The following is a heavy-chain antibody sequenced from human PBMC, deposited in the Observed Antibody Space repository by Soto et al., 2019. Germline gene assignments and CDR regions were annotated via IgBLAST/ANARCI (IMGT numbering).Heavy chain of an antibody. Sequence: GGSPRLCCAACGVSVCNYTMAWVRQEPEKGLEWVSGISGSGGTTYYADSVKGRFTISRENSKNTLYLQMNSLRAEDMAVYYCAKGSGFESSGSYRRGDYFDYWGRGALVTVSS. CDR3: AKGSGFESSGSYRRGDYFDY. V-gene: IGHV3-23*01. J-gene: IGHJ4*02. CDR1: GVSVCNYT. CDR2: ISGSGGTT. D-gene: IGHD3-22*01.